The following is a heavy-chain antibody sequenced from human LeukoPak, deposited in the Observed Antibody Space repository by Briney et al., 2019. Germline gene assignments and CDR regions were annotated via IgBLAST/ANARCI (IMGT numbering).Heavy chain of an antibody. Sequence: SETLSLTCTVSGGSISSSSYYWGWIRQPPGKGLEWIGSIYYSGSTYYNPSLKSRVTISVDTSKNQFSLKLSSVTAADTAVYYCARNFPGRTEDVWGKGTTVIVSS. V-gene: IGHV4-39*07. J-gene: IGHJ6*01. CDR1: GGSISSSSYY. CDR2: IYYSGST. D-gene: IGHD1-14*01. CDR3: ARNFPGRTEDV.